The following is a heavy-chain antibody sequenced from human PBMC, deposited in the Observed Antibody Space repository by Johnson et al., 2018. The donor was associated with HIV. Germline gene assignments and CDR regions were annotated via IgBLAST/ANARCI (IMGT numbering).Heavy chain of an antibody. D-gene: IGHD7-27*01. V-gene: IGHV3-NL1*01. J-gene: IGHJ3*02. Sequence: QVQLVESGGGVVQPGRSLRLSCAASGFTFSSYGMHWVRQAPGKGLEWVAVIYSGGSTYYADSVKGRFTISRDNSKNTLYLQMNSLRAEDTAVYYCARGRDSTGDGGAFEIWGQGTMVTVSS. CDR3: ARGRDSTGDGGAFEI. CDR2: IYSGGST. CDR1: GFTFSSYG.